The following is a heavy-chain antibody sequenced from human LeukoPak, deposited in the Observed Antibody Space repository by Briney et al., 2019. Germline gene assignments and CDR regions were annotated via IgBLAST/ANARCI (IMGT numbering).Heavy chain of an antibody. CDR2: ISSSSSYI. J-gene: IGHJ3*02. CDR3: ARVQLTGSYAFDI. D-gene: IGHD7-27*01. V-gene: IGHV3-21*01. Sequence: DPGGSLRLSCAASGFTFNSYSMNWVRQAPGKGLEWVSSISSSSSYIYYADSVKGRFTISRDNAKNSLYLQMNSLRAEDTAVYYCARVQLTGSYAFDIWGQGTMVTVSS. CDR1: GFTFNSYS.